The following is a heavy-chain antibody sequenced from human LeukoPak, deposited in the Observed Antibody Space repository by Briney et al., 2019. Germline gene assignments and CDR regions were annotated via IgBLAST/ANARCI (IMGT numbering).Heavy chain of an antibody. CDR3: AKDLYTYGPGYFDY. CDR1: GFTFSNYG. Sequence: GGSLRLSCAASGFTFSNYGMHWVRQAPGKGLEWVAVISYDGSNKYYADSVKGRFTISRDNSKNTLYLQMNSLRAEDTAVYYCAKDLYTYGPGYFDYWGQGTLVTVSS. CDR2: ISYDGSNK. V-gene: IGHV3-30*18. D-gene: IGHD5-18*01. J-gene: IGHJ4*02.